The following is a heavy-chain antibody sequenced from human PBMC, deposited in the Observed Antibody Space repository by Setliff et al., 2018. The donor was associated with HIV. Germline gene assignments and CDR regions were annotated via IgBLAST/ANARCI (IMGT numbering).Heavy chain of an antibody. V-gene: IGHV3-7*01. D-gene: IGHD2-21*02. J-gene: IGHJ4*02. CDR1: GFIFGDYA. CDR3: MRWGLPYAIDY. Sequence: PGGSLRLSCAASGFIFGDYAIHCVRQAPGKGLEWVASVNPDGSEASSVGSMKGRFTVSRDNAKNSLSLQMNSLRVEDTAMYYCMRWGLPYAIDYWGQGMLVTVSS. CDR2: VNPDGSEA.